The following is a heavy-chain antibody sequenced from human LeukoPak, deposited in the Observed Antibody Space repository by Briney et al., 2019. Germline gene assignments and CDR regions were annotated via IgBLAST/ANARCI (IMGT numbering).Heavy chain of an antibody. D-gene: IGHD6-13*01. CDR2: IYSGGST. CDR3: ARWAAAVDY. Sequence: GGSLRLSSAASGFTFSNYWMHWVRLAPGKGLEWVSVIYSGGSTYYADSVKGRFTISRDNSKNTLYLQMNSLRAEGTAVYYCARWAAAVDYWGQGTLVTVSS. J-gene: IGHJ4*02. CDR1: GFTFSNYW. V-gene: IGHV3-66*01.